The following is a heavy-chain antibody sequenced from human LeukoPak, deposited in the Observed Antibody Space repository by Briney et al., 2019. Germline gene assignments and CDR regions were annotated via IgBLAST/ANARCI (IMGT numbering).Heavy chain of an antibody. CDR1: GGSISSYY. Sequence: SETLSLTCTVSGGSISSYYWSWIRQPPGKGLEWIGYIYYSGSTNYNPSLKSRVTISVDTSKNQFSLKLSSVTAADTAVYYCAAQTYRYYYYCGMDVWAKGPRSPSP. CDR2: IYYSGST. V-gene: IGHV4-59*01. CDR3: AAQTYRYYYYCGMDV. D-gene: IGHD3-16*02. J-gene: IGHJ6*02.